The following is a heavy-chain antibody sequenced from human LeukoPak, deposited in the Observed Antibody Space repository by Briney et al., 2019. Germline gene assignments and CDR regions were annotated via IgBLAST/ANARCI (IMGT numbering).Heavy chain of an antibody. CDR1: VFTVSSNY. D-gene: IGHD6-13*01. Sequence: GVSLRLSCAASVFTVSSNYKSWARQAPGKGLEWLSVIYSGGSTYYADSVKGRFTISRDNSKNTLYLQMNSLRAEDTAVYYCARALIAAAGLYYFDYWGQGTLVTVSS. CDR3: ARALIAAAGLYYFDY. CDR2: IYSGGST. J-gene: IGHJ4*02. V-gene: IGHV3-66*01.